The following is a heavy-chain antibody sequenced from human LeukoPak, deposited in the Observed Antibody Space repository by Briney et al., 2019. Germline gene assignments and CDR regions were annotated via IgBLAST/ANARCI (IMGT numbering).Heavy chain of an antibody. CDR2: IRKDSSEL. Sequence: GGSLRLSCVASGFTSRDCSLNWVRQAPGKGLEWLSTIRKDSSELFYADSVRGRFSISRDNAKNSLYLQMNSLRVEDTAVYYCAKDLQQLEAFDSWGQGTLVTVSS. D-gene: IGHD1-1*01. CDR1: GFTSRDCS. J-gene: IGHJ4*02. CDR3: AKDLQQLEAFDS. V-gene: IGHV3-21*01.